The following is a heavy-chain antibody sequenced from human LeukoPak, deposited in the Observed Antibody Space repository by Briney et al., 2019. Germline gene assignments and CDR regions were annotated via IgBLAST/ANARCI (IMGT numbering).Heavy chain of an antibody. CDR3: ARGLRITMVRGVNFFDY. V-gene: IGHV4-39*07. CDR1: GGSISSSSYY. Sequence: PSETLSLTCTVSGGSISSSSYYWGWIRQPPGKGLEWIGSIYYSGSTYYNPSLNSRVTISVDTSKNQFSLKLSSVTAADTAVYYCARGLRITMVRGVNFFDYWGQGTLVTVSS. CDR2: IYYSGST. D-gene: IGHD3-10*01. J-gene: IGHJ4*02.